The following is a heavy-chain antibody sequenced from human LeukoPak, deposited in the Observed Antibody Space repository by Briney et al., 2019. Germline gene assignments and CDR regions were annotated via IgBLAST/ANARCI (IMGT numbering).Heavy chain of an antibody. J-gene: IGHJ4*02. Sequence: SETLSLTCTVSGGSISSGDYYWSWIRQPPGRGLEWIGYIYYSGSTYYNPSLKSRVTISVDTSKNQFSLKLSSVTAADTAVYYCARYGGNAYFDYCGEGTLVIVSS. CDR2: IYYSGST. V-gene: IGHV4-30-4*01. CDR1: GGSISSGDYY. CDR3: ARYGGNAYFDY. D-gene: IGHD4-23*01.